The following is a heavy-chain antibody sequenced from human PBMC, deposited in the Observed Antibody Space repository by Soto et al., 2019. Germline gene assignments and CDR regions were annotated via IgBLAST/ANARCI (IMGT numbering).Heavy chain of an antibody. CDR1: GFSFSGYG. V-gene: IGHV3-30*02. CDR3: AKRLVAYDMDV. J-gene: IGHJ6*02. Sequence: PWGSLRLSCSASGFSFSGYGMHWGRQAPGKGLEWVANIGSDGNSKSYADAVKGRVTISRDNSKNTLFLQMNSLRAEDTAVYYCAKRLVAYDMDVWGQGTTVTVSS. CDR2: IGSDGNSK.